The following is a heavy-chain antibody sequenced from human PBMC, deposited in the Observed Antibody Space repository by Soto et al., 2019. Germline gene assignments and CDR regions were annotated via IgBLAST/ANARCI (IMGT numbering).Heavy chain of an antibody. CDR2: ITHLENT. CDR1: GASITYGGYS. Sequence: QLQLHQSGSALVKASQTLSLTCTFSGASITYGGYSWSWIRQLPWKVLEWIGYITHLENTFYNPSFQSRLTLSIDKSTNQFSLELGSMTAADTAVYYCARGGGYDPFDYWGQGNLVTLAS. CDR3: ARGGGYDPFDY. V-gene: IGHV4-30-2*01. D-gene: IGHD5-12*01. J-gene: IGHJ4*02.